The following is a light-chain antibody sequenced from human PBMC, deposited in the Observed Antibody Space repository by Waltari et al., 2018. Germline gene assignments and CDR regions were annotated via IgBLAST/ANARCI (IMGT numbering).Light chain of an antibody. J-gene: IGKJ2*01. CDR3: QQSYSTPYT. Sequence: DIHMTQSPSSMSASVGDRVSIPCRASQNIHKFLNWYQQQTGKAPKLLIYAASNLQGGVPSWFSGSGSGTDFTLTISRLQPADFATYYCQQSYSTPYTFGQGTKVEIK. V-gene: IGKV1-39*01. CDR2: AAS. CDR1: QNIHKF.